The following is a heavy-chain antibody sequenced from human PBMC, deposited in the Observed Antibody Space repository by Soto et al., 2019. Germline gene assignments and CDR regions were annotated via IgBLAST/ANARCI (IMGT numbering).Heavy chain of an antibody. CDR3: ARHPSKPSSSWYWFDP. J-gene: IGHJ5*02. CDR1: GGSISSGGYY. CDR2: IYYSGST. Sequence: SETLSLTCTVSGGSISSGGYYWSWLRQHPGKGLEWIGYIYYSGSTYYNPSLKSRVTISVDTSKNQFSLKLSSVTAADTAVYYCARHPSKPSSSWYWFDPWGQGTLVTVSS. V-gene: IGHV4-31*03. D-gene: IGHD6-13*01.